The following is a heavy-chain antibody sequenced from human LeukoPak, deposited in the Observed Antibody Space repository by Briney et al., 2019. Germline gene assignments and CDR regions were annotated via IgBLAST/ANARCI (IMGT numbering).Heavy chain of an antibody. V-gene: IGHV4-31*03. CDR1: GGSISSGGYY. CDR3: ARVDGVALDY. J-gene: IGHJ4*02. Sequence: SGTLSLTCTVSGGSISSGGYYWSWIRQHPGKGLEWIGYIYYSGSTYYNPSLKSRVTISVDTSKNQFSLKLSSVTAADTAVYCCARVDGVALDYWGQGTLVTVSS. CDR2: IYYSGST. D-gene: IGHD2-15*01.